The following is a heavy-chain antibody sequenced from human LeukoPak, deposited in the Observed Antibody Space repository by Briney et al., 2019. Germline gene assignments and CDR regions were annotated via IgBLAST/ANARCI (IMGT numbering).Heavy chain of an antibody. D-gene: IGHD5-24*01. V-gene: IGHV3-48*03. CDR2: ISSSDRTI. J-gene: IGHJ4*02. Sequence: GGSLRLSCAASGFTFSSYEMNWVRQAPGKGLEWVSYISSSDRTIYYADSVRGRFTISTDNAQNPLYLQMNSLRAGDTAVYYCSRTIEMAPISYFAHWGQGTPVTVSS. CDR3: SRTIEMAPISYFAH. CDR1: GFTFSSYE.